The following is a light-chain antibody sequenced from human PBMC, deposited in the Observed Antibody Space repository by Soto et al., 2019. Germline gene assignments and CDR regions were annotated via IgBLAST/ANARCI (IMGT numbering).Light chain of an antibody. CDR1: SSDVGGYNY. CDR3: SSYTSSSTLVV. J-gene: IGLJ2*01. Sequence: QSVLTQPASVSGSPGQSITISCTGTSSDVGGYNYVSWYQHHPGKAPKLMIYEVSNRPSGVSNRFSGSKSGNTASLTISGLQAEDEADYYGSSYTSSSTLVVFGGGTKLTVL. CDR2: EVS. V-gene: IGLV2-14*01.